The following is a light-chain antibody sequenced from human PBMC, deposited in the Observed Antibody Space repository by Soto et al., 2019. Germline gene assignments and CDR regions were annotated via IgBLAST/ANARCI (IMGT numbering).Light chain of an antibody. V-gene: IGKV4-1*01. CDR3: QQYYSSSGFT. J-gene: IGKJ2*01. CDR2: WAS. Sequence: DIVMTQSPDSLAVSLGERATINCKSSQSVLYSSNNKNYLAWYQQKPGQPPKLLIYWASTRESGVPDRFSGSASGTDFTLTISSLQAEDVAVYYCQQYYSSSGFTFGQGTKLEIK. CDR1: QSVLYSSNNKNY.